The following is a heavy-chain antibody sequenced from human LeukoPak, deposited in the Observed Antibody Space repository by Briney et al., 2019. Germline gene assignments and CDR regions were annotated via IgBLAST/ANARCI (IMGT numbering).Heavy chain of an antibody. CDR3: ARDQGYSYGYDY. Sequence: SETLSLTCTVSGGSVSSAGYYWTWIRQPPGKGLEWIGYIYYSGSTNYNPSLKSRVTISVDTSKDQFSLKLSSVTAADTAVYYCARDQGYSYGYDYWGQGTLVAVSS. J-gene: IGHJ4*02. CDR1: GGSVSSAGYY. D-gene: IGHD5-18*01. V-gene: IGHV4-61*08. CDR2: IYYSGST.